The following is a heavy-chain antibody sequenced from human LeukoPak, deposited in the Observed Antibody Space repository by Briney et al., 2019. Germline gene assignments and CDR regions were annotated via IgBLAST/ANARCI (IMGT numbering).Heavy chain of an antibody. Sequence: GGSLRLSCAASGFSFSTYDMHWVRQPTGKGLEWVSGIGTAGDPYYSGSVKGRFTISREDARSSLDLQMDSLTAGDTAIYYCARGGSGSYLDYWGQGTLVTVSS. CDR1: GFSFSTYD. V-gene: IGHV3-13*05. J-gene: IGHJ4*02. CDR3: ARGGSGSYLDY. D-gene: IGHD3-10*01. CDR2: IGTAGDP.